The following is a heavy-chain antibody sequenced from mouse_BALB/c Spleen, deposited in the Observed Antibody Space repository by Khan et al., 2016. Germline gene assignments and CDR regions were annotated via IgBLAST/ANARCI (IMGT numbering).Heavy chain of an antibody. CDR2: INPYNDGT. D-gene: IGHD2-14*01. J-gene: IGHJ4*01. V-gene: IGHV1S136*01. CDR3: ARYDYAMDY. Sequence: EVQLQESGPELVKPGASVKMSCKASGYTFTSYVMHWVKQKPGQGLEWIGYINPYNDGTKYNEKLKGRATLTSDKSSSTAYMELSSLTSEDSAVYYCARYDYAMDYWGQGTSVTVSS. CDR1: GYTFTSYV.